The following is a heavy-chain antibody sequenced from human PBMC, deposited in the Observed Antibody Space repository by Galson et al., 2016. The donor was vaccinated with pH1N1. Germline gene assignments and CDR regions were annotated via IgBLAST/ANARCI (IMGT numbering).Heavy chain of an antibody. D-gene: IGHD2-2*01. CDR3: ARRGSSTSHYYYGMDV. CDR2: INPNSGGT. V-gene: IGHV1-2*02. Sequence: CKASGYTFTGYYMHWVRQAPGPGLEWMGWINPNSGGTKYAQKCQGRVTMTRDTPISTAYMELSRLRSDDTAVYYCARRGSSTSHYYYGMDVWGQGTTVTVSS. J-gene: IGHJ6*02. CDR1: GYTFTGYY.